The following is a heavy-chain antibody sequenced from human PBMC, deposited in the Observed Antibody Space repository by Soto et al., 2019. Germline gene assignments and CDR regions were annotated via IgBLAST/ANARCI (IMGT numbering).Heavy chain of an antibody. V-gene: IGHV1-18*01. J-gene: IGHJ4*02. Sequence: ASVKVSCKASGYTFRNFGISWVRQAPGKGLEWMGWISAYNANANYAQKFQGRLTMTADTSTSTAYMVLRSLRSDDTAVYYCARENSYFDYWGQGTLVTVSS. CDR1: GYTFRNFG. CDR2: ISAYNANA. CDR3: ARENSYFDY.